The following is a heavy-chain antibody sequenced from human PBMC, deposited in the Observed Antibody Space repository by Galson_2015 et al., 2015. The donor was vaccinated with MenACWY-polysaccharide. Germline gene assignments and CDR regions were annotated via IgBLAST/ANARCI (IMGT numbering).Heavy chain of an antibody. CDR1: GFRFSTYS. V-gene: IGHV3-21*05. J-gene: IGHJ6*02. CDR2: ISNSRSYS. D-gene: IGHD2-2*01. Sequence: SLRLSCAASGFRFSTYSMTWVRQAPGKGLEWVSYISNSRSYSNYADSVKGRFTISRDNAKNSLYLQMNGLRAEDTAVYYCARVDCSRTSCSDYYNYGMDVWGQGTTVTVSS. CDR3: ARVDCSRTSCSDYYNYGMDV.